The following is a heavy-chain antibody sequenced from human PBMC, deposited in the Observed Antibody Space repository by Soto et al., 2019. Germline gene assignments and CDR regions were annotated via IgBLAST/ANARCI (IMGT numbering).Heavy chain of an antibody. CDR2: IIPIFGTA. J-gene: IGHJ3*02. CDR3: ARERFETLMVVSYNWNDVDAFYI. V-gene: IGHV1-69*13. Sequence: SVKVSCKASGGTFSSYAISWVRQAPGQGLEWMGGIIPIFGTANYAQKFQGRVTITADESTSTAYMELGSLRSEDTAVYYCARERFETLMVVSYNWNDVDAFYIWGQGTMVTVS. CDR1: GGTFSSYA. D-gene: IGHD1-20*01.